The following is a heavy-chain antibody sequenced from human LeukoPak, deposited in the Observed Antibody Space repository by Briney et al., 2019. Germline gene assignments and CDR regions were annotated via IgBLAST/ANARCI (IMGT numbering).Heavy chain of an antibody. J-gene: IGHJ4*02. CDR1: GYTFTGYC. CDR2: INPNSGDT. D-gene: IGHD2-21*02. V-gene: IGHV1-2*06. Sequence: ASVKVSCKTSGYTFTGYCVHWVRQAPGQGLEWMGRINPNSGDTNYAQKFQGRVTMTRDTSISTAYMELSRLRSDDTAVYYCARDYCGGDCFPDYWGQGTLVTVSS. CDR3: ARDYCGGDCFPDY.